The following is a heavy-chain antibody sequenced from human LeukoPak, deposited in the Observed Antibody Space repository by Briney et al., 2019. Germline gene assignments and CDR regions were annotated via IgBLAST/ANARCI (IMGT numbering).Heavy chain of an antibody. V-gene: IGHV3-30*09. CDR2: VSYDGTDT. CDR3: ARAPQSMGAITDY. J-gene: IGHJ4*02. CDR1: GFTFTNYA. Sequence: GGSLRLSCAASGFTFTNYAMNWVRQAPGKGLEWVATVSYDGTDTSYADSVKGRFAIFRDNSKNTLYLQMNSLRAEDTAVYYCARAPQSMGAITDYWGQGTLVTVSS. D-gene: IGHD1-26*01.